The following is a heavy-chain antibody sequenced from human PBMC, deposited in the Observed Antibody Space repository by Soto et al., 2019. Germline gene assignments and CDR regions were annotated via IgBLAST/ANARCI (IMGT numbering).Heavy chain of an antibody. D-gene: IGHD6-13*01. CDR1: GFTFSSYS. Sequence: EVQLVESGGGLVKPGGSLRLSCAASGFTFSSYSMNWVRQAPGKGLEWVSSISSSSSYIYYADTVKGRFTISRDNAKNSLYLHINSLRAEDTAVYYCARDRAAAADYWGQGTLVTLSS. CDR3: ARDRAAAADY. V-gene: IGHV3-21*01. J-gene: IGHJ4*02. CDR2: ISSSSSYI.